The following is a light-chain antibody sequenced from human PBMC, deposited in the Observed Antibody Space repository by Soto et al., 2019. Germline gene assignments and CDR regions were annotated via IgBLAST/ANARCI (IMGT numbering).Light chain of an antibody. V-gene: IGLV2-23*01. CDR1: SSDVGRYNL. Sequence: QSGLTQPASVSGSPGQSITISCTGSSSDVGRYNLVSWYQQHPGKAPKLIIYEDIERPSGVSNRFSGSKSGNTASLTISGLQTEDEADYYCCSYAGGTSVVFGGGTKLTVL. J-gene: IGLJ2*01. CDR2: EDI. CDR3: CSYAGGTSVV.